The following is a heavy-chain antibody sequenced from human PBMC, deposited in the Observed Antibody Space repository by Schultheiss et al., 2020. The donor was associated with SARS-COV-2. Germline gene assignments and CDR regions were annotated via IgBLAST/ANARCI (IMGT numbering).Heavy chain of an antibody. V-gene: IGHV3-30*18. CDR2: ISYDGSNK. D-gene: IGHD3-22*01. J-gene: IGHJ4*02. CDR3: AKDWGSGYYYYFDY. CDR1: GFTFSSYG. Sequence: GESLKISCAASGFTFSSYGMHWVRQAPGKGLEWVAVISYDGSNKYYADSVKGRFTISRDNSKNTLYLQMNSLRAEDTAVYYCAKDWGSGYYYYFDYWGQGTLVTVSS.